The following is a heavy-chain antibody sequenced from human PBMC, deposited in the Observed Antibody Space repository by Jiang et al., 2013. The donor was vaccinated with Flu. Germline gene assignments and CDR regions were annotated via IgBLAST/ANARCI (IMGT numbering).Heavy chain of an antibody. CDR3: AKRGVSDSSGYFPLFAH. V-gene: IGHV3-23*01. Sequence: LLESGGGLIQPGGSLRPSCAASGFTFSTYAMTWVRQAPGKGLEWVSGMSGSGSNTYYADSVKGRFTISRDNAKNTLYLQMNSLRAEDTAMYYCAKRGVSDSSGYFPLFAHWGQGTLVTVSS. CDR1: GFTFSTYA. J-gene: IGHJ4*02. D-gene: IGHD3-22*01. CDR2: MSGSGSNT.